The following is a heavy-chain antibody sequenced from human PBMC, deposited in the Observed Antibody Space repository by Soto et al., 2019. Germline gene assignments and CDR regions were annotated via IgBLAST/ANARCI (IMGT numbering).Heavy chain of an antibody. J-gene: IGHJ4*02. V-gene: IGHV4-59*01. CDR2: IYYSGST. D-gene: IGHD3-3*01. Sequence: QVQLQESGPGLVKPSETLSLTCTVSGGSISSYYWSWIRQPPGKGLEWIGYIYYSGSTNYNPSLKSRATISVDTSNNQFSLKLSSVTAADTAVYYCARRLSGYIDYWGQGTLVTVSS. CDR3: ARRLSGYIDY. CDR1: GGSISSYY.